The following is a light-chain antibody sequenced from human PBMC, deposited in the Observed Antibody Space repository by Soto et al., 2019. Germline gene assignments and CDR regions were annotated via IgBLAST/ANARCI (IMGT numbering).Light chain of an antibody. Sequence: DIQLTQSPSTLSASIGDRVTITCRASQSIDGWLAWYQQKPGEAPKLLIYKSSTSQPGVPSRFSGSGSGTDFTLTISTLQPGDFATYYCQHYPISGCTFGQGTKLEIK. CDR3: QHYPISGCT. CDR1: QSIDGW. J-gene: IGKJ2*02. CDR2: KSS. V-gene: IGKV1-5*03.